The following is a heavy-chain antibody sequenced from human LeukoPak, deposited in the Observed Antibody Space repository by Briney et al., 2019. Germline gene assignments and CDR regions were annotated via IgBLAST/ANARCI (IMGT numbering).Heavy chain of an antibody. J-gene: IGHJ4*02. CDR1: GFTFSSYA. CDR2: ISYDGSDK. CDR3: ASTYVWGSYRPTSNYFDY. D-gene: IGHD3-16*02. V-gene: IGHV3-30-3*01. Sequence: PGGSLSLSRAASGFTFSSYAMHWVRQAPGKGREWVAVISYDGSDKYYADSVKGRFTISRDNSKNTLYLQMNSLRAEDTAVYYCASTYVWGSYRPTSNYFDYWGQGALGTVSS.